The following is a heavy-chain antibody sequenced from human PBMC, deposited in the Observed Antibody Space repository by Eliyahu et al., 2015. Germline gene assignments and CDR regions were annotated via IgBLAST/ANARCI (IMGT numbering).Heavy chain of an antibody. CDR2: IHYSGST. Sequence: QVQLQESGPGLVKPSETLSLXCSVSGGSVFXDYWSWIRQPPGKGLEWIGYIHYSGSTNYNPSLKSRVTISVDTSKNQFSLKLTSVTAADTAVYYCARKRDDGPIDYWGQGTLVTFSS. V-gene: IGHV4-59*08. CDR1: GGSVFXDY. J-gene: IGHJ4*02. CDR3: ARKRDDGPIDY. D-gene: IGHD5-24*01.